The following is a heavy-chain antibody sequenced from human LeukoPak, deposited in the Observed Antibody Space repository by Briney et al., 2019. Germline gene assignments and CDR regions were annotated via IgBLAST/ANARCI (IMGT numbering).Heavy chain of an antibody. CDR3: ARDASGSSIGLIDF. CDR1: EFTLRIYS. V-gene: IGHV3-21*01. CDR2: ISTSSTYI. J-gene: IGHJ4*02. Sequence: PGGSLRLSCAASEFTLRIYSMHWVRQAPGKGLEWVSYISTSSTYIYYADSVKGRFTISRDNAKNSLYLHMNSLRAEDTAVYYCARDASGSSIGLIDFWGQGTLVTVSS. D-gene: IGHD1-26*01.